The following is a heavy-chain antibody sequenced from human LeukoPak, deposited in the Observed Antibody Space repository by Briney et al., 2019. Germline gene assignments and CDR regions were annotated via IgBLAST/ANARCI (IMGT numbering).Heavy chain of an antibody. Sequence: GGSLRLSCATSGFTFSSIWMSWVRQAPGKGLEWVANIKHDGSETNYVDSVKGRFTISRDNAKNSLHLQMNSLRVEDTAVYYCAKNGGPRGMDVWGQGTTVTVSS. D-gene: IGHD3-16*01. CDR2: IKHDGSET. J-gene: IGHJ6*02. V-gene: IGHV3-7*02. CDR3: AKNGGPRGMDV. CDR1: GFTFSSIW.